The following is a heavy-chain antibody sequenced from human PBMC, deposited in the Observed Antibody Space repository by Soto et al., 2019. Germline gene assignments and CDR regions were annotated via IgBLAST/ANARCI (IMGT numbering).Heavy chain of an antibody. J-gene: IGHJ4*02. V-gene: IGHV3-15*01. D-gene: IGHD6-25*01. Sequence: GGSLRLSCAASGFTFSNAWMTWVRQAPGKGLEWVDRIKSKTDGGTTDYAAPVKGRFTISRDDSKNTLYLQMNSLKPEDTAVYYCTTGGYNWGQGTLVTV. CDR1: GFTFSNAW. CDR3: TTGGYN. CDR2: IKSKTDGGTT.